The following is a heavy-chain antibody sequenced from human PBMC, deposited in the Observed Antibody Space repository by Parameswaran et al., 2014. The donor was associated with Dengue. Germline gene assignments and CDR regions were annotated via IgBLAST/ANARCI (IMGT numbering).Heavy chain of an antibody. CDR2: IKQDGSEK. D-gene: IGHD5-18*01. CDR3: ARERHGEYSRPAFDY. J-gene: IGHJ4*02. CDR1: GFTFSDFW. Sequence: QAGGSLRLSCAASGFTFSDFWMSWVRQAPGKGLEWVANIKQDGSEKYYVDSVKGRLTISRDNAKTSLYLQVNSLRAEDTAVYYCARERHGEYSRPAFDYWGQGTLVTVSS. V-gene: IGHV3-7*01.